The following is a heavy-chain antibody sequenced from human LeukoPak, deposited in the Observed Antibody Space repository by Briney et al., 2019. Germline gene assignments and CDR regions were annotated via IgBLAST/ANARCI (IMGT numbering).Heavy chain of an antibody. Sequence: PGGSLRLSCAASGFTFTSYDMNWVRQAPGKGLEWVSYISSSSSIIYYADSVKGRFTISRDNAKNSLYLQMNSLRAEDAAVYYCARVGVGYHHFQHWGQGSLVTVSA. CDR3: ARVGVGYHHFQH. CDR2: ISSSSSII. CDR1: GFTFTSYD. V-gene: IGHV3-48*01. J-gene: IGHJ1*01. D-gene: IGHD3-22*01.